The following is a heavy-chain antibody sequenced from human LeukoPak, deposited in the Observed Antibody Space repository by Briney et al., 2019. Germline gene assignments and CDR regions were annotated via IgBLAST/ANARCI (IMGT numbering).Heavy chain of an antibody. J-gene: IGHJ4*02. CDR1: GYTFTSYD. Sequence: ASVKVSCKASGYTFTSYDINWVRQATGQGPEWMGWMNPNSGNTGYAQKFQGRVTMTRNTSISTAYMELSSLRSEDTAVYYCARARHSSSWPPPPRYYFDYWGQGTLVAVSS. D-gene: IGHD6-13*01. CDR3: ARARHSSSWPPPPRYYFDY. CDR2: MNPNSGNT. V-gene: IGHV1-8*01.